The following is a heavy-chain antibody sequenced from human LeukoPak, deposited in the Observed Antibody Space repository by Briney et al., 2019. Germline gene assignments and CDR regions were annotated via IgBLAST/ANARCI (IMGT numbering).Heavy chain of an antibody. CDR1: GGSISSGGYS. D-gene: IGHD3-16*01. J-gene: IGHJ3*02. CDR2: IYHSGST. CDR3: ARSLGPWRAFDI. V-gene: IGHV4-30-2*01. Sequence: RTSQTLSLTCAVSGGSISSGGYSWSWIRQPPGKGLEWIGYIYHSGSTYYNPSLKSRVTISVDRSKNQFSLKLSSVTAADTAVYYCARSLGPWRAFDIWGQGTMVTDSS.